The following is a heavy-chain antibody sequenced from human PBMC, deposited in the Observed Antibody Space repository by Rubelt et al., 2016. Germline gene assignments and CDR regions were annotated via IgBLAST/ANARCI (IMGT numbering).Heavy chain of an antibody. CDR1: GGSISSGYY. Sequence: QLQLQESGPGLVKPSETLSLTCTVSGGSISSGYYWGWIRQPPGKGLEWIGSIYHSGSTYYNPSLRGGVTIAGDTSKNQCALKLGSVTAADTAVYYCAREYSSSWYVHNWFDPWGQGTLVTVSS. D-gene: IGHD6-13*01. CDR2: IYHSGST. J-gene: IGHJ5*02. V-gene: IGHV4-38-2*02. CDR3: AREYSSSWYVHNWFDP.